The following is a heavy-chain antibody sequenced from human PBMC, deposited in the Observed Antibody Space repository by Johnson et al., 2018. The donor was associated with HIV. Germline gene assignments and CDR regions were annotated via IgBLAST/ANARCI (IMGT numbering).Heavy chain of an antibody. CDR1: GFIFSDYA. CDR2: TSYDEIKK. Sequence: QVQLVESGGGVVQPGRSLRLSCAASGFIFSDYAMHWVRLAPGKGLAWVAVTSYDEIKKNYADSVKGRSTISRDNSKNTLYLQMNSLRIEDTAVYYCARDRFGSGRPNAFDLWGQGTMVTVSS. J-gene: IGHJ3*01. CDR3: ARDRFGSGRPNAFDL. V-gene: IGHV3-30*04. D-gene: IGHD3-10*01.